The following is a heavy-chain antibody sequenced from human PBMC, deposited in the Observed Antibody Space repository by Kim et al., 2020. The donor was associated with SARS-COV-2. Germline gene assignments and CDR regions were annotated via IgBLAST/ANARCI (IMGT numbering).Heavy chain of an antibody. Sequence: NCARKFQGRVTITADKSTSTAYMELSSLRSEETAVYYCARGSTIFGVFDPWGQGTLVTVSS. D-gene: IGHD3-3*01. CDR3: ARGSTIFGVFDP. V-gene: IGHV1-69*02. J-gene: IGHJ5*02.